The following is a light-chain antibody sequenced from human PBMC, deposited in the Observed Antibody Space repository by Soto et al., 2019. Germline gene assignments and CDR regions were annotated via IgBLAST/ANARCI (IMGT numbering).Light chain of an antibody. Sequence: ELVLTQSPATLSLSPGERATLSCRASQSVSSYLAWYQQKPGQAPRLLIYDASNRATGIPARFSGSGSGTDFTLTISSLEPEDFAVYYCQERSNWPPYTFGQGTELESK. CDR2: DAS. V-gene: IGKV3-11*01. CDR3: QERSNWPPYT. J-gene: IGKJ2*01. CDR1: QSVSSY.